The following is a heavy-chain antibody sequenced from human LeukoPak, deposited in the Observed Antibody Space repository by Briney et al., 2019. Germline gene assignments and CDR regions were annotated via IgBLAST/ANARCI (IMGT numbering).Heavy chain of an antibody. D-gene: IGHD2-2*02. CDR3: AAVGVVVPAAILWAFDY. J-gene: IGHJ4*02. CDR1: GYTFTGYY. CDR2: INPNSGGT. Sequence: ASVKVSCKASGYTFTGYYMHWVRQAPGQGLEWMGWINPNSGGTNYAQKFQGRVTMTRDTSISTAYMELSRLRSDHTAVYYCAAVGVVVPAAILWAFDYWGQGTLVTVSS. V-gene: IGHV1-2*02.